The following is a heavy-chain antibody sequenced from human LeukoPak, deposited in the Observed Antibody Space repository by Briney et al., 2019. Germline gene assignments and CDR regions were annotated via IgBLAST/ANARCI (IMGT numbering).Heavy chain of an antibody. CDR1: GYTFTGYY. D-gene: IGHD3-9*01. J-gene: IGHJ4*02. Sequence: VASVKVSCKASGYTFTGYYMHWVRQAPGQGLEWMAWINPNSGGTNYAQKFQGRVTMTRDTSISTAYMELSRLRSDDTAVYYCARGDYDILTGYGPPPDYWGQGTLVTVSS. CDR2: INPNSGGT. V-gene: IGHV1-2*02. CDR3: ARGDYDILTGYGPPPDY.